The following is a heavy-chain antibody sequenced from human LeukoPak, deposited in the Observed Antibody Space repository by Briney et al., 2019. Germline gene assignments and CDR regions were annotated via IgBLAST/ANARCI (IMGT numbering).Heavy chain of an antibody. J-gene: IGHJ4*02. V-gene: IGHV3-73*01. CDR3: TSLGEVTPWYFDY. Sequence: GGSLRLSCAASGFTFSGSAMHWVRQASGKGLEWVGRIRSKANSYATAYAASVKGRFTISRDDSKNTAYLQMNSLKTEDTAVYYCTSLGEVTPWYFDYWGQGTLVTVSS. D-gene: IGHD4-23*01. CDR1: GFTFSGSA. CDR2: IRSKANSYAT.